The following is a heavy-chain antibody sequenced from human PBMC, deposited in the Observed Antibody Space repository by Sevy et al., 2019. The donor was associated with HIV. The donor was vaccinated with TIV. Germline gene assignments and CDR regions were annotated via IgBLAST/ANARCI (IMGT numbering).Heavy chain of an antibody. CDR2: ISGTGAGT. CDR1: GFTFSTYV. V-gene: IGHV3-23*01. J-gene: IGHJ4*02. Sequence: GGSLRLSCAASGFTFSTYVMTWVRQAPGKGLEWVSSISGTGAGTYYADSVKGRFTISRDNYKNTLSLHLSSLGADDTAVYFCAKYHCSGGSCYGDYWGQGTLVTVSS. D-gene: IGHD2-15*01. CDR3: AKYHCSGGSCYGDY.